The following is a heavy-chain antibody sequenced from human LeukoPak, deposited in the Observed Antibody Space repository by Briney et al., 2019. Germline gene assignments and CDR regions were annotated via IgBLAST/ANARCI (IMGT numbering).Heavy chain of an antibody. V-gene: IGHV4-30-2*01. Sequence: IPSQTLSLTCAVSGGSISSGGYSWTWIRQPPGKGLEWIGYIYHSGSTYYNPSLKSRVTISIDRSKNQFSLKLNSVTAADTAVYYCARASVHSYWYFDLWGRGTLVTVSS. CDR3: ARASVHSYWYFDL. CDR1: GGSISSGGYS. CDR2: IYHSGST. J-gene: IGHJ2*01.